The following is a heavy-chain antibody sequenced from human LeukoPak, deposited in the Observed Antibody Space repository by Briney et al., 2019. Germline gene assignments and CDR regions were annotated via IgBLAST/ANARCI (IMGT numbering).Heavy chain of an antibody. V-gene: IGHV1-24*01. CDR1: GYTFTSYG. J-gene: IGHJ4*02. D-gene: IGHD6-19*01. CDR3: ATGVFGAVAGGYYFDY. CDR2: FDPEDGET. Sequence: ASVKVSCKASGYTFTSYGISWVRQAPGKGLEWMGGFDPEDGETIYAQKFQGRVTMTEDTSTDTAYMELSSLRSEDTAVYYCATGVFGAVAGGYYFDYWGQGTLVTVSS.